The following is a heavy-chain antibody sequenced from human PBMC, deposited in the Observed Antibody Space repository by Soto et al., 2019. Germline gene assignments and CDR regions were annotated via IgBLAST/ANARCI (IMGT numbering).Heavy chain of an antibody. CDR3: ASRRGIAAAARNGFDP. J-gene: IGHJ5*02. V-gene: IGHV1-8*01. D-gene: IGHD6-13*01. CDR2: MNPNSGNT. CDR1: GYTFTSYD. Sequence: QVQLVQSGAEVKKPGASVKVSCKASGYTFTSYDINWVRQATGQGLEWMGWMNPNSGNTGYAQKFQGRVTMTRNTSISTAYMELSSLRSEDTAVYYCASRRGIAAAARNGFDPWGQGTLVTVSS.